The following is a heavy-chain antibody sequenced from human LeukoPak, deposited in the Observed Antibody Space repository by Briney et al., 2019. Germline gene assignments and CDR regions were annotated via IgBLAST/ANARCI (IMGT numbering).Heavy chain of an antibody. CDR3: ARGAVAYYYFDY. CDR1: GGSIRRYY. J-gene: IGHJ4*02. D-gene: IGHD6-19*01. CDR2: SYYSGST. Sequence: SETLSPTCTVSGGSIRRYYWSWIRQPPGKGLEWIGYSYYSGSTNYNPSLKSRVTISVDTSKNQFSLKLSSVTAADTAVYYCARGAVAYYYFDYWGQGILGTVSS. V-gene: IGHV4-59*01.